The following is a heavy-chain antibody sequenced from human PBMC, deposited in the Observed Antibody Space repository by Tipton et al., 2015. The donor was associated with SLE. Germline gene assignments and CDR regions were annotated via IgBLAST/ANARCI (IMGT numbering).Heavy chain of an antibody. V-gene: IGHV3-49*04. CDR2: IRSKAFGGTT. D-gene: IGHD6-6*01. Sequence: SLRLSCAAYGFTFSSYERNWVRQAPGKGLVWVGFIRSKAFGGTTEYAASVKGRFTISRDASKSIAYLQMNSLKTEDTAVYYCTRDLSIAARPRAFDIWGQGTMVTVSS. J-gene: IGHJ3*02. CDR1: GFTFSSYE. CDR3: TRDLSIAARPRAFDI.